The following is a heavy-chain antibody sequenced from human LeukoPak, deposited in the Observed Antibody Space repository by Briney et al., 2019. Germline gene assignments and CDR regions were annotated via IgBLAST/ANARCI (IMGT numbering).Heavy chain of an antibody. CDR1: GFTFSAYY. CDR3: ARESVAGVFDS. Sequence: GGTLRLSCEVSGFTFSAYYTSCIRLAPGKGRFCVADISSSGDITDYAGSVRGRFTISRDNAKNTLYLDMNSLRADDTAIDYCARESVAGVFDSWGQGTLVTVSS. J-gene: IGHJ4*02. V-gene: IGHV3-11*04. D-gene: IGHD6-19*01. CDR2: ISSSGDIT.